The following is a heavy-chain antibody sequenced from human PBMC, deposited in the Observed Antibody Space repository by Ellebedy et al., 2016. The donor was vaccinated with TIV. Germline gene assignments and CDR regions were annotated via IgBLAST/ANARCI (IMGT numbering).Heavy chain of an antibody. J-gene: IGHJ5*02. V-gene: IGHV1-18*01. CDR3: ARVIDWFDP. D-gene: IGHD3-22*01. CDR2: INTDNGNT. Sequence: ASVKVSXXASGYTFIDYGISWVRQAPGQGLEWIGWINTDNGNTSYAQKLQGRVTMTTDTSTSTAYMELRSLRSDDTAVYYCARVIDWFDPWGQGTLVTLSS. CDR1: GYTFIDYG.